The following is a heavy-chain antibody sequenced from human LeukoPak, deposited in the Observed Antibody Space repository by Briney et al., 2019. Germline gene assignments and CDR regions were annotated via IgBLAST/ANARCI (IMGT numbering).Heavy chain of an antibody. CDR1: GFTFSSYA. V-gene: IGHV3-23*01. J-gene: IGHJ5*02. Sequence: AGGSLRLSCAASGFTFSSYAMSWVRQAPGKGLEWVSAISGSGGSTYYADSVKGRFTISRDNSKNTLYLQMNSLRAEDTAVYYCAKDEGPYSSSWYGWFDPWGQGTLVTLSS. D-gene: IGHD6-13*01. CDR2: ISGSGGST. CDR3: AKDEGPYSSSWYGWFDP.